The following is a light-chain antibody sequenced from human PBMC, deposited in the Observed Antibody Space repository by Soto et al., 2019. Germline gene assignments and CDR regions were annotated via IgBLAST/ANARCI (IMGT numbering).Light chain of an antibody. Sequence: DIQVTQSPSTLSASVGDRVTITCRASQIIVGVLAWFQQKPGQAPKLLIYHASTLENGVPSRFGGSGSGTEFTLTISSLQPDDFATYYGQQYDSHSGTFGQGTKVELK. CDR1: QIIVGV. CDR3: QQYDSHSGT. CDR2: HAS. V-gene: IGKV1-5*01. J-gene: IGKJ1*01.